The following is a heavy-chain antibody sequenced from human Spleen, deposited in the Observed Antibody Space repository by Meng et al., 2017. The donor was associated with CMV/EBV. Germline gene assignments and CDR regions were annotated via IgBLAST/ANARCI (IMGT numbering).Heavy chain of an antibody. D-gene: IGHD2-15*01. V-gene: IGHV1-2*02. CDR2: INPKSGGT. CDR1: GYTFNDYF. J-gene: IGHJ5*02. CDR3: ARGGRGGNWFDP. Sequence: ASVKVSCKASGYTFNDYFIHWVRQAPGQGLEWMGWINPKSGGTNYAQKFQGRVTMTRDTSISTAYMELSRLRSDDTAVYYCARGGRGGNWFDPWGQGTLVTVSS.